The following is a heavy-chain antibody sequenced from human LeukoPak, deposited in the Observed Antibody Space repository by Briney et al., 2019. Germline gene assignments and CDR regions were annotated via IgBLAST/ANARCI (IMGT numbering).Heavy chain of an antibody. CDR3: AKDHDYYDSSGYYY. V-gene: IGHV3-30*18. Sequence: GGSLRLSCAASGFTVSSNYMSWVRQAPGKGLEWVAVISYDGSYKYYADSVKGRFTISRDNSKNTLYLQMNSLRTEDTAVYYCAKDHDYYDSSGYYYWGQGTLVTVSS. D-gene: IGHD3-22*01. CDR2: ISYDGSYK. J-gene: IGHJ4*02. CDR1: GFTVSSNY.